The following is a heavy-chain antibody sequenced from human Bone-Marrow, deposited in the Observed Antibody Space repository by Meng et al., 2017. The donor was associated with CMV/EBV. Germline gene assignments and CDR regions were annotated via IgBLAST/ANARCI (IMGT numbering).Heavy chain of an antibody. Sequence: GESLKISCSASGFTVSTNYMSWVRQTPGKGLEWVTALYSGGSTYYADSVKSRFTISRDNSKNILYLQIDSLRADDTAVYYCARVNWAAQYKWFDPWGQGTLVTVSS. V-gene: IGHV3-53*01. CDR2: LYSGGST. CDR3: ARVNWAAQYKWFDP. D-gene: IGHD2-15*01. CDR1: GFTVSTNY. J-gene: IGHJ5*01.